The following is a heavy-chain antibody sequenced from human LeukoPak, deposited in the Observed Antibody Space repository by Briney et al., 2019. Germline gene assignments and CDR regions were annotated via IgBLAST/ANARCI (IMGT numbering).Heavy chain of an antibody. J-gene: IGHJ6*02. D-gene: IGHD4-17*01. CDR2: ISYDGSNK. CDR1: GFTFSSYA. V-gene: IGHV3-30-3*02. Sequence: PGRSLRLSCAASGFTFSSYAMHWVRQAPGKGLEWVAVISYDGSNKYYADSVKGRFTISRDNSKNTLYLQMNSLRAEDTAVYYCANDYGDYGYYYGMDVWGQGTTVTVSS. CDR3: ANDYGDYGYYYGMDV.